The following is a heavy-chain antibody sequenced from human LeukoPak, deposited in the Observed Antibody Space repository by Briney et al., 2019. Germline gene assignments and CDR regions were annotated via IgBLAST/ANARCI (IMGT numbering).Heavy chain of an antibody. J-gene: IGHJ3*02. CDR3: ASIVVVTAADPSDAFDI. CDR2: IYTSGST. D-gene: IGHD2-21*02. CDR1: GGSISSYY. Sequence: SETLSLTCTDSGGSISSYYWSWIRQPAGKGLEWIGRIYTSGSTNYNPSLKSRVTMSVDTSKNQFSLKLSSVTAADTAVYYCASIVVVTAADPSDAFDIWGQGTMVTVSS. V-gene: IGHV4-4*07.